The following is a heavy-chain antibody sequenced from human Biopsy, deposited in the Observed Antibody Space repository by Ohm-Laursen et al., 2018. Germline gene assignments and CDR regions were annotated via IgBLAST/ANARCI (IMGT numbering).Heavy chain of an antibody. CDR1: DGSINDYF. V-gene: IGHV4-4*07. J-gene: IGHJ4*02. D-gene: IGHD3-10*01. CDR2: VFRNEAI. CDR3: TNSLGGAY. Sequence: GTLSLTCDVSDGSINDYFWSWVRQPAGKGLEWIGRVFRNEAINYNPSLKGRVTMSIDRSKSQFSLTLRSVTAADTAVYYCTNSLGGAYWGPGILVTVSS.